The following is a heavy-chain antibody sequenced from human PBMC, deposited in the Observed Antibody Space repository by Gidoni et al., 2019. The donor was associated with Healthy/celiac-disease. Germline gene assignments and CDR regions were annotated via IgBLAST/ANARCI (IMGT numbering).Heavy chain of an antibody. CDR3: ARPATIFGEMFAFDI. CDR2: IWYDGSNK. V-gene: IGHV3-33*01. J-gene: IGHJ3*02. D-gene: IGHD3-3*01. CDR1: GFSFRSYG. Sequence: QVQLVASGGGVVQPGRSLRLSCAAPGFSFRSYGMHWVRQAPGKGLEWVAVIWYDGSNKYYADSVKGRFTISRDNSKNTLYLQMNSLRAEDTAVYYCARPATIFGEMFAFDIWGQGAMVTVSS.